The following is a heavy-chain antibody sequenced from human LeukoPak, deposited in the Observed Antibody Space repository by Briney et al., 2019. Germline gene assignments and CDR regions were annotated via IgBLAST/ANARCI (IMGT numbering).Heavy chain of an antibody. Sequence: ASVKVSCKASGYTFTGYYVHWVRQAPGQGLEWMRWMNPKSGGTNYAQKFEARVTMNRDTSISTAYMELSRLRFDDTAVYYCARSPDILTGEKFDYWGQGTLVTASS. CDR3: ARSPDILTGEKFDY. CDR2: MNPKSGGT. D-gene: IGHD3-9*01. J-gene: IGHJ4*02. CDR1: GYTFTGYY. V-gene: IGHV1-2*02.